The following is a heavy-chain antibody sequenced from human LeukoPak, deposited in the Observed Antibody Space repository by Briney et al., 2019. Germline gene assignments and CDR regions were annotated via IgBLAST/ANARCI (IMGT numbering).Heavy chain of an antibody. J-gene: IGHJ4*02. CDR2: ITSDGTT. CDR1: GFSFGDYW. CDR3: VRDNYGVDY. V-gene: IGHV3-74*01. D-gene: IGHD4-11*01. Sequence: GGSLRLSCAASGFSFGDYWMQWVRQAPGKGLVWVSHITSDGTTGYADSVKGRFTTSRDNAKRTLYLQMNSLRAEDTAVYYCVRDNYGVDYWGQGTLVTVSS.